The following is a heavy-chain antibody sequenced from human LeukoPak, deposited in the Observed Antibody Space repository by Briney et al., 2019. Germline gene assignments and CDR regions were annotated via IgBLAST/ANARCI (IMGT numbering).Heavy chain of an antibody. Sequence: PGGSLRLSCAASGFTFSSYGMHWVRQAPGKGLEWVAVIWYDGSNKYYADSVKGRFTISRDNSKNTLYLQMNSLRAEDTAVYYCAKDTRGNWNHFDYWGQGTLVTVSS. V-gene: IGHV3-33*06. D-gene: IGHD1-20*01. CDR1: GFTFSSYG. CDR3: AKDTRGNWNHFDY. J-gene: IGHJ4*02. CDR2: IWYDGSNK.